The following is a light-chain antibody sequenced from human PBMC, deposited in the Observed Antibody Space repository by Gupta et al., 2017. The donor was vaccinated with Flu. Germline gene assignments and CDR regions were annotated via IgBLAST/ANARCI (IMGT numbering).Light chain of an antibody. Sequence: IVLTQSPATLALSPGQRATLSCRASQSVNPFLAWYQQKPGQAPRLLIYDTSNRATGIPARFSGSGSGTDFTLTISSLEPEDVAVYYCQQRSNGPPSLTFGGGTKVEIK. J-gene: IGKJ4*01. CDR3: QQRSNGPPSLT. CDR2: DTS. V-gene: IGKV3-11*01. CDR1: QSVNPF.